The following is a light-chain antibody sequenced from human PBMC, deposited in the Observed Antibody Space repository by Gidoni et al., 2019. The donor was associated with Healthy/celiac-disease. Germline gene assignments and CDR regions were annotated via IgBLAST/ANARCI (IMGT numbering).Light chain of an antibody. CDR1: QSVSSSY. V-gene: IGKV3-20*01. CDR2: GAS. CDR3: QQYGSAPNT. Sequence: IVLTQSPGTLSLSPGERATLSCRDSQSVSSSYLAWYQQKPGQAPRLLIYGASSRATGIPDRFSGSGSGTDFTLTSSRLEPEDFAVYYCQQYGSAPNTFGQGTKLEIK. J-gene: IGKJ2*01.